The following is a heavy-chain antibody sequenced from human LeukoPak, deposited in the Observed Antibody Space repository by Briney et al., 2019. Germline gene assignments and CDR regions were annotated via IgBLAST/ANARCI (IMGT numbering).Heavy chain of an antibody. J-gene: IGHJ4*02. Sequence: SETLSLTCTVSGGSISSYYLSWIRQPPGKGLEWIGYFYYSGSTNSNPSLKSRVTISVDTSKNQFSLRLNSVTAADTAVYYCARMDCSGGSCYSFDYWGQGTLVTVSS. V-gene: IGHV4-59*01. CDR2: FYYSGST. CDR1: GGSISSYY. D-gene: IGHD2-15*01. CDR3: ARMDCSGGSCYSFDY.